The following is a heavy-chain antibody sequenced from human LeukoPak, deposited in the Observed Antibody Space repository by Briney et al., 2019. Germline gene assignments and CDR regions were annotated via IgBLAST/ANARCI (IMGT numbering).Heavy chain of an antibody. CDR2: IYYSGST. Sequence: SETLSLSCTVSGGSISSYYRSWIRQPPGKGLEWIGYIYYSGSTNYNPSLKSRVTISVDTSKNQFSLKLSSVTAADTAVYYCARGVGGLWFGESYYFDYWGQGTLVTVSS. J-gene: IGHJ4*02. D-gene: IGHD3-10*01. CDR1: GGSISSYY. CDR3: ARGVGGLWFGESYYFDY. V-gene: IGHV4-59*08.